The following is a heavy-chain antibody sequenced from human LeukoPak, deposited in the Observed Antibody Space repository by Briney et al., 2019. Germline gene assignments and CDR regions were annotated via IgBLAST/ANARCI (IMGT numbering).Heavy chain of an antibody. Sequence: GGSLRLSWAASEFTVRTYSMGWVRQAPGKGLEWVSYIGRTAIYADSVRCRFTLSRVNTENSLYLQMNSLGAEDTAVYYRARDEPPTGAGDFDYWGQGTPVTVSS. CDR1: EFTVRTYS. CDR2: IGRTAI. CDR3: ARDEPPTGAGDFDY. V-gene: IGHV3-48*01. J-gene: IGHJ4*02. D-gene: IGHD3-10*01.